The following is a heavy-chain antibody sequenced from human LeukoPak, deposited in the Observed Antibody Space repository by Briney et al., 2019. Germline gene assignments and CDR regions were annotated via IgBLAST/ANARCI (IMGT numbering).Heavy chain of an antibody. V-gene: IGHV1-69*13. CDR3: ARDHRYCSGGSCYSGDKYSSPYYYYGMDV. D-gene: IGHD2-15*01. Sequence: SVKVSCKASGGTFSSYAISWVRQAPGQGLEWMGGIIPIFGTANYTQKFQGRVTITADESTSTAYMELSSLRSEDTAVYYCARDHRYCSGGSCYSGDKYSSPYYYYGMDVWGQGTTVTVSS. J-gene: IGHJ6*02. CDR2: IIPIFGTA. CDR1: GGTFSSYA.